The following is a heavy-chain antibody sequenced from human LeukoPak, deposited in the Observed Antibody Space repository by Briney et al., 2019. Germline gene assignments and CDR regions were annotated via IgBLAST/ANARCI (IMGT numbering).Heavy chain of an antibody. J-gene: IGHJ4*02. CDR3: TRDNNNLFYY. CDR1: GLTFSIDW. D-gene: IGHD1/OR15-1a*01. V-gene: IGHV3-7*01. Sequence: PGGSLRLSCAASGLTFSIDWMSWVRQAPGKGLEWVANINPGGSDKYYVDSVRGRFTISRDNAENSLYLQVNSLRAEDTAVYYLTRDNNNLFYYWGQGTLVTVSS. CDR2: INPGGSDK.